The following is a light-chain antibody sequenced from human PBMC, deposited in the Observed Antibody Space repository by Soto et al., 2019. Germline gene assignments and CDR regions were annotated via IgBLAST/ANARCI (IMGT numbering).Light chain of an antibody. J-gene: IGKJ1*01. CDR3: QQSYSTPPT. CDR2: TSS. CDR1: QSIGRN. Sequence: DIQMTQSPASLSASVGDRVTISCRASQSIGRNLNWYQQKPGTAPTLLMFTSSDLQSGVPSRFSGSGSGTDFIFTISSLQPEDFETYYCQQSYSTPPTLGQGTKVDIK. V-gene: IGKV1-39*01.